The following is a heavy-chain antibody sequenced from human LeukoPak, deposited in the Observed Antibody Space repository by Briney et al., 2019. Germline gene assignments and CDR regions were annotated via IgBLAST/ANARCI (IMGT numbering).Heavy chain of an antibody. CDR1: GFTFSSYG. D-gene: IGHD2-2*01. CDR2: IRYDGSNK. Sequence: GGSLRLSCAASGFTFSSYGMHWVRQAPGKGLEWVAFIRYDGSNKYYADSVKGRFTISRDNSKNTLYLQMNSLRAEDTAVYYCAKGDCSSTSCYADYYYYYMDVWGKGTTVTVSS. V-gene: IGHV3-30*02. J-gene: IGHJ6*03. CDR3: AKGDCSSTSCYADYYYYYMDV.